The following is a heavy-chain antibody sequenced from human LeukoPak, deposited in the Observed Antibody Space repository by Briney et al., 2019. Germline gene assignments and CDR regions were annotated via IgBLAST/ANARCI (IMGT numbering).Heavy chain of an antibody. CDR1: GFTFGDYA. CDR3: ARFPVLRAFDI. V-gene: IGHV3-30*04. Sequence: GGSLRLSCTASGFTFGDYAMSWVRQAPGKGLEWVAVISYDGSNKYYADSVKGRFTISRDNSKNTLYLQMNSLRAEDTAVYYCARFPVLRAFDIWGQGTMVTVSS. D-gene: IGHD3-3*01. CDR2: ISYDGSNK. J-gene: IGHJ3*02.